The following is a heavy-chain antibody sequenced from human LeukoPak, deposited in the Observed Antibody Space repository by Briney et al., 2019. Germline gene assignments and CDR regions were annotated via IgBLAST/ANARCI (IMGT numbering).Heavy chain of an antibody. CDR1: GLTFSTYS. Sequence: GGSLRLSCAASGLTFSTYSMNWVRQAPGKGLEWVSYIYSGSSIYYVDSVKGRFTISRDKAKNSLYLQMNSLRAEHTAVYYCARKSYYGDYVDYWGLGTLVTVSS. J-gene: IGHJ4*02. CDR3: ARKSYYGDYVDY. D-gene: IGHD4-17*01. V-gene: IGHV3-48*01. CDR2: IYSGSSI.